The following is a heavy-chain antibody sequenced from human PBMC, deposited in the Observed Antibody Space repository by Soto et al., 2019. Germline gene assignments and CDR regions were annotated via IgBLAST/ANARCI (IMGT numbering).Heavy chain of an antibody. CDR3: ARDLYSGYDPIVGGYYYMDV. Sequence: GGSLRLSCAASGFTVSSNYMSWVRQAPGKGLEWVSVIYSGGSTYYADSVKGRFTISRDNSKNTLYLQMNSLRAEDTAVYYCARDLYSGYDPIVGGYYYMDVWGKGTTVTVSS. J-gene: IGHJ6*03. V-gene: IGHV3-66*01. CDR1: GFTVSSNY. CDR2: IYSGGST. D-gene: IGHD5-12*01.